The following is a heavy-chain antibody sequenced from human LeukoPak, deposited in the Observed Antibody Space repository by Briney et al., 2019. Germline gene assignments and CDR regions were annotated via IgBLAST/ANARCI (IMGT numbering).Heavy chain of an antibody. CDR1: GGSISSGGYY. J-gene: IGHJ4*02. Sequence: PSETLSLTCTVSGGSISSGGYYWSWIRQHPGKVLAWIGYIYYSGSTYYNPSLKSRVTISVDTSKNQFSLKLSSVTAADTAVYYCARVGIYGDSYYFDYWGQGTLVTVSS. CDR2: IYYSGST. D-gene: IGHD4-17*01. V-gene: IGHV4-31*03. CDR3: ARVGIYGDSYYFDY.